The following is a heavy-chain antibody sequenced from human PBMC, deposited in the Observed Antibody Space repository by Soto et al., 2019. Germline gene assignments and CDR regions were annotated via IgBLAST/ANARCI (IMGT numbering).Heavy chain of an antibody. D-gene: IGHD4-17*01. V-gene: IGHV4-59*08. Sequence: QVQLQESGPGLVKPSETLSLTCTVSGGSISSYYWSWIRQPPAKGLERIGYSYYSGSTNYNPALKIRVPRSVATSNSQFSLKRSSVPAADTAVYYCAGHGKATTRNGMEVWGQGTTVTVFS. CDR2: SYYSGST. J-gene: IGHJ6*02. CDR3: AGHGKATTRNGMEV. CDR1: GGSISSYY.